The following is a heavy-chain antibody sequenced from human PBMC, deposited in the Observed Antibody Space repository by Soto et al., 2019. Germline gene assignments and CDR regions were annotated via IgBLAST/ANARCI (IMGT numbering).Heavy chain of an antibody. Sequence: GGSLRLSCAASGFTFTNYWMDWVRQAPGKGLEWVANINQDGSEKHYIDSVKGRFTISRDNAKNSLYLQMSSLTAEDSALYYCSTSLNYWGQGTLVTVSS. J-gene: IGHJ4*02. CDR3: STSLNY. CDR1: GFTFTNYW. V-gene: IGHV3-7*01. CDR2: INQDGSEK.